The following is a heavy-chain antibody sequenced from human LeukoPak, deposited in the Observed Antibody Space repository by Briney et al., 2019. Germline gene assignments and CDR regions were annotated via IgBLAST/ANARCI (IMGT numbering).Heavy chain of an antibody. CDR2: ISSRSNSI. CDR3: ARYRAYDYYSSGNNLPQFDP. CDR1: GFTFSSYS. Sequence: PGGSLRLSCEASGFTFSSYSMNWVRQAPGKGLEWVSSISSRSNSIFYADSVKGRFTISRDNAKNSLYLQMNSLRAEDTAVYYCARYRAYDYYSSGNNLPQFDPWGQGTLVTVSS. V-gene: IGHV3-21*06. J-gene: IGHJ5*02. D-gene: IGHD3-10*01.